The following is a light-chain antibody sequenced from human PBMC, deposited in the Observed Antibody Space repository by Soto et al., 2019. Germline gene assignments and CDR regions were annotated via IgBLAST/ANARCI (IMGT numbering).Light chain of an antibody. CDR3: QQAYSKNT. CDR1: QNIRTY. Sequence: DIQMTQSPSSLSASVGDRVTIACRASQNIRTYLNWYQQNPGKAPKLLIYAASNLHSGVPSRFSGSGSGTDFTLNISSIQPEDFATYYCQQAYSKNTFGGGTKVEIK. V-gene: IGKV1-39*01. CDR2: AAS. J-gene: IGKJ4*01.